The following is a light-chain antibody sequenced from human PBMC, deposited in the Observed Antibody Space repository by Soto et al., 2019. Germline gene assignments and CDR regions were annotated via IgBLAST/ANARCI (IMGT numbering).Light chain of an antibody. J-gene: IGLJ2*01. Sequence: QSALTQPPSASGSPGQSVTISCTGTSSDVGGYNYVSWYQQHPGKAPKLMIYEVTNRPSGVPDRFSGSKSGNTASLTVSGLQAEDKADYYCSSYAGSNNLVFGGGTKLTVL. V-gene: IGLV2-8*01. CDR1: SSDVGGYNY. CDR2: EVT. CDR3: SSYAGSNNLV.